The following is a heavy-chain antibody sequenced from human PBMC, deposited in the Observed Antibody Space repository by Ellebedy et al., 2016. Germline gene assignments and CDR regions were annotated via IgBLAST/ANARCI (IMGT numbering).Heavy chain of an antibody. CDR3: TPQNFDL. CDR1: GFDFSDNP. D-gene: IGHD2-15*01. Sequence: GGSLRLSXKASGFDFSDNPMNWVRQAPGKGLEWVSAIRTTESNTYYADSVKGRFIVSRDNSKDTLYLQMNSLRVEDTAIYYCTPQNFDLWGRGTLVTVSS. CDR2: IRTTESNT. J-gene: IGHJ2*01. V-gene: IGHV3-23*01.